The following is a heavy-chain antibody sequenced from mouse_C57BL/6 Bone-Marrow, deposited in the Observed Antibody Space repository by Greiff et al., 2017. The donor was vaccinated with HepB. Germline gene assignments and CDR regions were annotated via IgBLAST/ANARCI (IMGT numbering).Heavy chain of an antibody. CDR1: GYTFTCYG. D-gene: IGHD1-1*01. CDR3: ARNYFKGFAY. CDR2: IYPRSGNT. V-gene: IGHV1-81*01. Sequence: QVHVKQSGAELARPGASVKLSCKASGYTFTCYGISWVKQRTGQGLVWIGEIYPRSGNTYYNEKFKGKATLTADNSSSTAYMQLRSLASEDSAVYVCARNYFKGFAYWGQGTLVTVSA. J-gene: IGHJ3*01.